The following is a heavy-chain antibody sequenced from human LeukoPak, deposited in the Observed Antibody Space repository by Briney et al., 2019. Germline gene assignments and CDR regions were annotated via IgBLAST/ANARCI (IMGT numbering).Heavy chain of an antibody. D-gene: IGHD3-22*01. Sequence: GASVKVSCKASGGTFGSYAISWVRQAPGQGLEWMGGIIPIFGTANYAQKFQGRVTITADESTSTAYMELSSLRSEDTAVYYCARDYGDSSGYYYWYFDLWGRGTLVTVSS. CDR3: ARDYGDSSGYYYWYFDL. J-gene: IGHJ2*01. CDR1: GGTFGSYA. V-gene: IGHV1-69*13. CDR2: IIPIFGTA.